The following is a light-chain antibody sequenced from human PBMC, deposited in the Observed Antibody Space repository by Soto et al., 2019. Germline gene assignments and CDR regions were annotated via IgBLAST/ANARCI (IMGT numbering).Light chain of an antibody. CDR1: QSISSY. J-gene: IGKJ4*01. CDR3: QQYNNWPT. CDR2: AAS. Sequence: AIRVTQSLSSFSASTVDSXPIXFRASQSISSYLAWYQQKPGKAPKLLIYAASTLQSGVPSRFSGSGSGTDFTLTISCLQSEDFALYYCQQYNNWPTFGGGTKVDIK. V-gene: IGKV1-8*01.